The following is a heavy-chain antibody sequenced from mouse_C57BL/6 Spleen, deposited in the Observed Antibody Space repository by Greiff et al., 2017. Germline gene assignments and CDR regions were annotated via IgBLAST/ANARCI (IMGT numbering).Heavy chain of an antibody. D-gene: IGHD1-1*01. CDR2: IWWDDDK. J-gene: IGHJ4*01. V-gene: IGHV8-8*01. CDR3: ARILSHYYGSSYGAMDY. Sequence: QVTLKESGPGILQPSQTLSLTCSFSGFSLSTFGMGVGWIRQPSGKGLEWLAHIWWDDDKYYNPALKSRLTISKDTAKNQVFLKIANVDTADTATYYCARILSHYYGSSYGAMDYWGQGTSVTVSS. CDR1: GFSLSTFGMG.